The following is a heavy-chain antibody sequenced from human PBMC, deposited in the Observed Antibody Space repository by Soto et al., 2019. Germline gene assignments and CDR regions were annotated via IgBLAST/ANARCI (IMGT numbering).Heavy chain of an antibody. V-gene: IGHV3-23*01. J-gene: IGHJ3*02. CDR2: ISVTGGST. Sequence: PGGFLRLSCTASGLTFSSSAMSWVRQAPGMGLEWVASISVTGGSTYYADSVKGRFTISRDNAKNTLYLQMNSLRAEDTAVYYCARDGHAFWSGHYLVGDAFDIWGQGTMVNVSS. D-gene: IGHD3-3*01. CDR1: GLTFSSSA. CDR3: ARDGHAFWSGHYLVGDAFDI.